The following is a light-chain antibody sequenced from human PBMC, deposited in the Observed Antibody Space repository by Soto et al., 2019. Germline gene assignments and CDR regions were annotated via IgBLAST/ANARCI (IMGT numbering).Light chain of an antibody. CDR3: QQYGSSPWT. CDR1: QSVSGSY. Sequence: IVLTQSPATLSVSRGERATLSFRSSQSVSGSYLAWYQQKPGQAPRLLIYGASSRATGIPDRFSGSGSGTDFTLTTSRLEPEDFAVYYCQQYGSSPWTFGQGTKVDIK. V-gene: IGKV3-20*01. CDR2: GAS. J-gene: IGKJ1*01.